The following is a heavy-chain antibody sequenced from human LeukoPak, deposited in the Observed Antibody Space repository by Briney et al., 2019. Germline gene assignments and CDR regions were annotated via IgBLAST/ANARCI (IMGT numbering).Heavy chain of an antibody. V-gene: IGHV3-9*01. D-gene: IGHD6-13*01. CDR1: GFTFSSYA. Sequence: GGSLRLSCAASGFTFSSYAMHWVRQAPGKGLEWVSGISWNSGSIGYADSVKGRFTISRDNAKNSLYLQMNSLRAEDTALYYCAKDGEAAAGLRPVRYFQHWGQGTLVTVSS. J-gene: IGHJ1*01. CDR3: AKDGEAAAGLRPVRYFQH. CDR2: ISWNSGSI.